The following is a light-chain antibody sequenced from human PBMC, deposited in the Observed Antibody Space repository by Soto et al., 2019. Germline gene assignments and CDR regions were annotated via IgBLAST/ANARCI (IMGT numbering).Light chain of an antibody. Sequence: QSALTQPASVCGSPGHSITISCTGTSSDIGSFNYVSWYQHHPGTAPKLIIYGVSNRPSGVSNRFSGSKSGNTASLTISGLQAEDEADYYCSSYTTTSTQVFGTGTKVTVL. V-gene: IGLV2-14*03. CDR3: SSYTTTSTQV. CDR1: SSDIGSFNY. J-gene: IGLJ1*01. CDR2: GVS.